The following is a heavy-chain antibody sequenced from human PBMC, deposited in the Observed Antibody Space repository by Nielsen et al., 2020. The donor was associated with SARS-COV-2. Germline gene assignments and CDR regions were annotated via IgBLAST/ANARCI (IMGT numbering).Heavy chain of an antibody. Sequence: SETLSLTCAVSGGSIRSNYWRSWVRQSPGKGLEWIGEVYHSGSTIYHPSLKSRVTISVDKSKNQCSLKLSSVTAADTAVYYCARDYYDSSGLNAFDIWGQGTMVTVSS. CDR1: GGSIRSNYW. CDR2: VYHSGST. V-gene: IGHV4-4*02. D-gene: IGHD3-22*01. CDR3: ARDYYDSSGLNAFDI. J-gene: IGHJ3*02.